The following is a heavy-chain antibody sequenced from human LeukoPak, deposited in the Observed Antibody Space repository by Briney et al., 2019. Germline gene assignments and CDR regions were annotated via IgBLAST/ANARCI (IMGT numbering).Heavy chain of an antibody. CDR1: GGSISSYF. Sequence: SETLSLTCTVSGGSISSYFCSWIRQPPGKGLEWIGNFYYSGSSNYNPSLKSRVTISGDTSKNQFSLKLSSVTAADTAIYYCARVSPAAGAFDIRGRGTMVTVSS. CDR2: FYYSGSS. CDR3: ARVSPAAGAFDI. D-gene: IGHD6-13*01. J-gene: IGHJ3*02. V-gene: IGHV4-59*01.